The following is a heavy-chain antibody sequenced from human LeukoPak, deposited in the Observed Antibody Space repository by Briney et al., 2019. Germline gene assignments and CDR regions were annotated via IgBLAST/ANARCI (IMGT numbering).Heavy chain of an antibody. CDR1: GYTFTGYY. CDR2: INPNSGGT. J-gene: IGHJ4*02. CDR3: ATSGYSDYGYFDY. Sequence: ASVKVSCKASGYTFTGYYMHWVRQAPGQGLGWMGWINPNSGGTNYAQKFQGRVTMTRDTSISTAYMELNRLRSDDTAMYYCATSGYSDYGYFDYWGQGTLVTVSS. D-gene: IGHD5-12*01. V-gene: IGHV1-2*02.